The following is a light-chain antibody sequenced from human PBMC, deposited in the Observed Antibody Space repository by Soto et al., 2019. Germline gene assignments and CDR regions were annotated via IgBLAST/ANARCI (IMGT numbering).Light chain of an antibody. Sequence: EIVLTQSPGTLALSPGDRATLSCRASQSINKAYLAWYQVKPGQAPRRLIYGASSRATGIPDRFSGRGFGTEFTLTISSLQSEDSAVYYCHQYSHWPPWTFGPGTKVDIK. CDR2: GAS. CDR3: HQYSHWPPWT. CDR1: QSINKAY. V-gene: IGKV3-20*01. J-gene: IGKJ1*01.